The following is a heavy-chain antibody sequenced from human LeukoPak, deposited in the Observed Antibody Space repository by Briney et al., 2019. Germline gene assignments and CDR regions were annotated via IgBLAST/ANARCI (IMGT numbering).Heavy chain of an antibody. CDR1: GYSISGSYY. CDR3: ARHGGYGAGDYGDPGDLDY. D-gene: IGHD4-17*01. Sequence: SETLSLTCTVSGYSISGSYYWSWIRQPPGKGLEWIGYIYYSGSTNYNPSLKSRVTISVDTSKNQFSLKLSSVTAADTAVYYCARHGGYGAGDYGDPGDLDYWGQGTLVTVSS. J-gene: IGHJ4*02. V-gene: IGHV4-59*08. CDR2: IYYSGST.